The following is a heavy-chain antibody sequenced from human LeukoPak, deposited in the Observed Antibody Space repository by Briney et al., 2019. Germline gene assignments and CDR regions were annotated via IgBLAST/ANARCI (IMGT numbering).Heavy chain of an antibody. CDR3: AKAPNYYGSGSYYNLDY. Sequence: QPGRSLRLSCAASGFTFDDYAMHWVRQAPGKGLEWVSGISWNSGSIGYADSVKGRFTISRDNAKNSLYLQMNSLRAEDTALYYCAKAPNYYGSGSYYNLDYWGQGTLVTVSS. V-gene: IGHV3-9*01. D-gene: IGHD3-10*01. CDR1: GFTFDDYA. CDR2: ISWNSGSI. J-gene: IGHJ4*02.